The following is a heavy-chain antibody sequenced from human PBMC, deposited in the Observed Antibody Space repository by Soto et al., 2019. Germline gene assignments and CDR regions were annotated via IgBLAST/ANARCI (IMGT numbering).Heavy chain of an antibody. CDR3: ARTYYYGSGRSYYYYGMDV. Sequence: SVKVSCKASGGTFSSYAISWVRQAPGQGLEWMGGIIPIFGTANYAQKFQGRVTITADESTSTAYMELSSLRSEDTAVCYCARTYYYGSGRSYYYYGMDVWGQGTTVTVSS. V-gene: IGHV1-69*13. D-gene: IGHD3-10*01. CDR2: IIPIFGTA. J-gene: IGHJ6*02. CDR1: GGTFSSYA.